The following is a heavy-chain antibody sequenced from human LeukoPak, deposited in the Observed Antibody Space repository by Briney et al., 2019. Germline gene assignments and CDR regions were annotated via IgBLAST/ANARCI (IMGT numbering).Heavy chain of an antibody. CDR1: GFTFSSYG. CDR3: ARDLNYYDSSGYLED. Sequence: GGSLRLSCAASGFTFSSYGMHWVRKATGRGLEWVAVIWYDGSNKYYADSVKGRFTISRDNSKNTLYLQMNSLRAEDTAVYYCARDLNYYDSSGYLEDWGQGTLVTVSS. J-gene: IGHJ4*02. V-gene: IGHV3-33*01. CDR2: IWYDGSNK. D-gene: IGHD3-22*01.